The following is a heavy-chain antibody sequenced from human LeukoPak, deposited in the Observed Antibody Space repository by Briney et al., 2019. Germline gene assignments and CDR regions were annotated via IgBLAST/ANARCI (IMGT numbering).Heavy chain of an antibody. D-gene: IGHD6-6*01. CDR2: INPNSDGT. V-gene: IGHV1-2*02. CDR1: GYTFAGYY. Sequence: ASVSVSWKASGYTFAGYYMHWVRQAPGQGLEWMGWINPNSDGTNYAQKFQGRVTMTRDTSISTAYMELSRLRSDDTAVYYCARDYSIAARPGGYWGQGTLVTVSS. J-gene: IGHJ4*02. CDR3: ARDYSIAARPGGY.